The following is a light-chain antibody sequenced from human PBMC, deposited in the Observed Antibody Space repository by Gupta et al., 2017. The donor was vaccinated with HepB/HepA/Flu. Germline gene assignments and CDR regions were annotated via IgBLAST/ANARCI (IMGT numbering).Light chain of an antibody. CDR2: EVS. Sequence: QSALTQPASVSGSPGQSITISCTGHSSDVGSYNLVSWYQQHPGKAPKLMIYEVSKRPSGVSNRFSGSKSGNTASLTISGLQAEDEADYYCCSYAGSSTFVVFGGGTKLTVL. CDR1: SSDVGSYNL. V-gene: IGLV2-23*02. CDR3: CSYAGSSTFVV. J-gene: IGLJ2*01.